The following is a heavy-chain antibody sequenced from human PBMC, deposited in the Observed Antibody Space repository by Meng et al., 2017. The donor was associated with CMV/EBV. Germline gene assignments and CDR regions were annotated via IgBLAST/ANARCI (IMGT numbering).Heavy chain of an antibody. D-gene: IGHD3-10*01. J-gene: IGHJ6*02. CDR3: ARSPYGSGSYYGSYYYYGMNV. V-gene: IGHV3-30-3*01. CDR2: ISYDGSNK. Sequence: GESLKISCAASGFTFSSYAMHWVRQAPGKGLEWVAVISYDGSNKYYADSVKGRFTISRDNSKNTLYLQMNSLRAEDTAVYYCARSPYGSGSYYGSYYYYGMNVWGRETTITVSS. CDR1: GFTFSSYA.